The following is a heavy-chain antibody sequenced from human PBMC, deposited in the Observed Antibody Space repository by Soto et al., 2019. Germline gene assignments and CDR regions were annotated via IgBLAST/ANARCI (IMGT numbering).Heavy chain of an antibody. CDR2: IYYSGST. V-gene: IGHV4-59*01. J-gene: IGHJ4*02. D-gene: IGHD3-10*01. CDR3: ARLRTGSGSYYFDY. CDR1: GGSISSYY. Sequence: QVQLQESGPGLVKPSETLSLTCTVSGGSISSYYWSWIRQPPGKGLEWIGYIYYSGSTNYNPSLKSRVTISVDTSKNRFSLKLSSVTAADTAVYYCARLRTGSGSYYFDYWGQGTLVTVSS.